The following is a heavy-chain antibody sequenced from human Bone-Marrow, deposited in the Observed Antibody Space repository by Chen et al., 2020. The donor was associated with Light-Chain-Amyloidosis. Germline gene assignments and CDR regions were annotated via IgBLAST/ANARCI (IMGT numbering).Heavy chain of an antibody. D-gene: IGHD5-12*01. V-gene: IGHV5-51*01. CDR2: IYPDDSDA. Sequence: EVQLEQSGPEVKKHGESLKLSCKGFGYTYPNYWIGWVLQMPGKGLEWMGVIYPDDSDARYSPSFEGQVTISADKSITTAYLQWRSLKASDTAMYYCARRRDGYNFDYWGQGTLVTVSS. J-gene: IGHJ4*02. CDR3: ARRRDGYNFDY. CDR1: GYTYPNYW.